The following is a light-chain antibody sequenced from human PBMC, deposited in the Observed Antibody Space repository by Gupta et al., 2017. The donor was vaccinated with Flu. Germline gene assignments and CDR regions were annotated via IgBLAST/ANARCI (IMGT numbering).Light chain of an antibody. V-gene: IGKV4-1*01. CDR1: RSVLSSSDNRNY. J-gene: IGKJ4*01. CDR2: WAS. CDR3: QQYYGTPLT. Sequence: SLGERATIKCRSSRSVLSSSDNRNYLAWHQQKPGQPPKLLLYWASTRESGVPDRFSGSGSGTDFTLTISSLQAEDVAVYYCQQYYGTPLTFGGGTKVEI.